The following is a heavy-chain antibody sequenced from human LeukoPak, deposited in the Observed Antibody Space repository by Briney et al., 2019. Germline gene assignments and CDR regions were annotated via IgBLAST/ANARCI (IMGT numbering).Heavy chain of an antibody. Sequence: SQTLSLVCTVSGCPISSGAYYWNWIRQPPGKGLAWNGYIYYSGSTYYHPSLKSRLTISVDTSKNQFSLKMSSVTAADTAVYYCARSGSGSPLFWFDPWGQGTLVTVSS. CDR1: GCPISSGAYY. D-gene: IGHD3-10*01. CDR3: ARSGSGSPLFWFDP. V-gene: IGHV4-31*03. J-gene: IGHJ5*02. CDR2: IYYSGST.